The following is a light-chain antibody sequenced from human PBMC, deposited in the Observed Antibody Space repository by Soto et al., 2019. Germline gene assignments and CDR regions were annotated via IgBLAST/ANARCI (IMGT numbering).Light chain of an antibody. J-gene: IGLJ1*01. Sequence: QAVVTQPPSVSGAPGQTVTISCTGTSSNIGARVDVHWYQHLPGLAPKLLIYANNIRPSGVPDRFSGSKSGSSASLAISGLQAEDEGDYYCQSYDSSLSGSYAFGTGTKLPS. CDR2: ANN. V-gene: IGLV1-40*01. CDR3: QSYDSSLSGSYA. CDR1: SSNIGARVD.